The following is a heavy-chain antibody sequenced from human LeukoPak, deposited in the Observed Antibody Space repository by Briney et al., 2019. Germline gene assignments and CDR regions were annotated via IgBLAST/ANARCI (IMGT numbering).Heavy chain of an antibody. Sequence: GGSLRLSCAASGFTFSSYSMNWVRRAPGKGLEWVSYISSSSGAIYYADSVKGRFTISRDNAKNSLYLQMNSLRDEDPAVYYCARRRGGSYPFDYWGQGTLVTVSS. D-gene: IGHD1-26*01. CDR3: ARRRGGSYPFDY. CDR1: GFTFSSYS. CDR2: ISSSSGAI. J-gene: IGHJ4*02. V-gene: IGHV3-48*02.